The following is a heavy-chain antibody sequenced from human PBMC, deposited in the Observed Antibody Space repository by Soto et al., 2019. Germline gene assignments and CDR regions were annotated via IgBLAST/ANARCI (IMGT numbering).Heavy chain of an antibody. CDR3: AREWIVVVPAGIRYNWFDP. CDR2: INAGNGNT. D-gene: IGHD2-2*01. CDR1: GYTFTSYA. V-gene: IGHV1-3*01. Sequence: ASVKVSCKASGYTFTSYAMHWVRQAPGQRLEWMGWINAGNGNTKYSQKFQGRVTITRDTSASTAYMELSSLRSEDTAVYYCAREWIVVVPAGIRYNWFDPWGQGTLVTVSS. J-gene: IGHJ5*02.